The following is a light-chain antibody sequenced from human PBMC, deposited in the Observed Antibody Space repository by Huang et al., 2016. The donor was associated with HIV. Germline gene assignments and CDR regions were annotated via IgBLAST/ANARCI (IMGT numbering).Light chain of an antibody. CDR3: QQRFKWPLT. CDR1: QSIGTY. Sequence: EIVFTHIPVTLSLSPGDRATLSGWASQSIGTYLAWYQQKSGQAPRLLIYDVSNRAAGVPARCSASGSETDFTLTIASLDPDDFAIYHCQQRFKWPLTVGGGTKVEMK. J-gene: IGKJ4*01. V-gene: IGKV3-11*01. CDR2: DVS.